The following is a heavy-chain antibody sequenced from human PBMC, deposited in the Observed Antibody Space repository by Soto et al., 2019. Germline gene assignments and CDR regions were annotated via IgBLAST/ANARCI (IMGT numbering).Heavy chain of an antibody. D-gene: IGHD3-16*01. CDR1: GYTFTSYG. J-gene: IGHJ6*02. CDR3: ARRRRMSGPWGHYYGMDV. CDR2: ISAYNGNT. Sequence: QVQLVQSGAEVKKPGASVKVSCKASGYTFTSYGISWVRQAPGQGLEWMGWISAYNGNTNYAQKLQGRVTMTTDTFTSTAYMELRSLRSDDTAVYYCARRRRMSGPWGHYYGMDVWGQGTTVTVSS. V-gene: IGHV1-18*01.